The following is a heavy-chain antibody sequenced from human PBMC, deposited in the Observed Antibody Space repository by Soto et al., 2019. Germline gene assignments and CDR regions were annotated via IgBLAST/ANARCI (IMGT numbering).Heavy chain of an antibody. Sequence: QVQLVQSGAEVKKPGSSVKVSCKASGGSLSNYGISWVRQAPGQGLEWMGAIIPVFGTPNYAQKFQDRVTLTADESTTKVYREERSLTYEDTAVYYCARGDATKIVVTTYYAMDVWGQGTTVTVSS. CDR1: GGSLSNYG. CDR2: IIPVFGTP. J-gene: IGHJ6*02. CDR3: ARGDATKIVVTTYYAMDV. V-gene: IGHV1-69*12. D-gene: IGHD3-22*01.